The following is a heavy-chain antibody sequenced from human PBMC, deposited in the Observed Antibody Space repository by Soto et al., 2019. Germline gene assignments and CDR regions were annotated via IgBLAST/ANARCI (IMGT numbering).Heavy chain of an antibody. Sequence: PSETLSLTCTVSGGSISGYYWNWIRQSPGKGLEWIGYIYYSGNIYYSGNTNYNPSLKSRVTISVDRSKNQFSLKLTSVTVADTAVYFCARSVFPWGQGTLVTVS. CDR3: ARSVFP. CDR1: GGSISGYY. CDR2: IYYSGNIYYSGNT. J-gene: IGHJ5*02. V-gene: IGHV4-59*01.